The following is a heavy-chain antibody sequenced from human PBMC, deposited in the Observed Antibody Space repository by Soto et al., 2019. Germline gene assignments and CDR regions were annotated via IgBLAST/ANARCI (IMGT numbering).Heavy chain of an antibody. Sequence: SETLSLTCTVSGGSINSGDYYWTWVRQPPGKGLEWIGNIFHSGSTYYTPSLQSRVTISLDTSKNHFSLKLSSVTPTDTAVYYCARDRYYGSGTYYNFYSGMDVWGQGTTVTVSS. CDR2: IFHSGST. J-gene: IGHJ6*02. CDR3: ARDRYYGSGTYYNFYSGMDV. D-gene: IGHD3-10*01. V-gene: IGHV4-30-4*01. CDR1: GGSINSGDYY.